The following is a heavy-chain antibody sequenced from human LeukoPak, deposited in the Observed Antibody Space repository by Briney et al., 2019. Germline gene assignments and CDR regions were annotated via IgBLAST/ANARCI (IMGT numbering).Heavy chain of an antibody. CDR1: GFALSDYA. CDR2: ITRSNAV. J-gene: IGHJ4*02. Sequence: GGSLRLSCAVSGFALSDYAMNWVRQAPGKGLEWISFITRSNAVYYADSVKGRFTISRDNAENTLYLQMDSLRAEDTAVYYCARSNQADDYWGQGTLVTVSS. CDR3: ARSNQADDY. V-gene: IGHV3-69-1*01. D-gene: IGHD1-14*01.